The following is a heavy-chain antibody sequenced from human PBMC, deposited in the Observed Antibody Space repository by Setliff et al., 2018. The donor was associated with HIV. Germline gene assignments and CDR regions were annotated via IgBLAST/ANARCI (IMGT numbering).Heavy chain of an antibody. J-gene: IGHJ4*02. D-gene: IGHD3-16*01. CDR1: GYIFSTYG. CDR2: INTKNGYT. CDR3: ARARYGGFDH. Sequence: ASVKVSCKASGYIFSTYGISWVRQAPGQGLEWMGWINTKNGYTKYVQRFQDRITMTTHTATSTSYMEMRSLRSDDTAIYYCARARYGGFDHWGQGSLVTVSS. V-gene: IGHV1-18*01.